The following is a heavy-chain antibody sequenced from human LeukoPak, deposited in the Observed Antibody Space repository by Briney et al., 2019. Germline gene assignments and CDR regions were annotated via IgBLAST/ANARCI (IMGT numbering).Heavy chain of an antibody. Sequence: SETLSLTCTVSGGSISSSTYYWGWIRQPPGKGLEWIGTIYYSGSTYYNPSLKSRISMSVDTSKKQFSLKLSSVTAADTAVYYCARVFDSGSQAYFYYMDVWGKGTTVTISS. CDR1: GGSISSSTYY. D-gene: IGHD3-10*01. CDR3: ARVFDSGSQAYFYYMDV. V-gene: IGHV4-39*07. CDR2: IYYSGST. J-gene: IGHJ6*03.